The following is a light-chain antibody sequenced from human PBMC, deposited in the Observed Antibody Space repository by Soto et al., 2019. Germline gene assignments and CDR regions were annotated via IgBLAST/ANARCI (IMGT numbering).Light chain of an antibody. CDR2: DAS. Sequence: DVQMTQSPSTLSASVGDRVTITCRASQSISSWLAWYQQKPGKAPKLLIYDASSLGSGVPSRFSRSGSGTEFTLTIGSLQPDDFATYYCQQYNSYSYTFGQGTKLEIK. CDR3: QQYNSYSYT. CDR1: QSISSW. V-gene: IGKV1-5*01. J-gene: IGKJ2*01.